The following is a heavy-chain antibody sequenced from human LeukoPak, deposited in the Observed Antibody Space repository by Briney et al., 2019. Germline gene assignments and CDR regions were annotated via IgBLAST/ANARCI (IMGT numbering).Heavy chain of an antibody. J-gene: IGHJ4*02. CDR2: INWNGGST. D-gene: IGHD6-19*01. V-gene: IGHV3-20*04. CDR3: ARGDSSGWCFDQ. CDR1: GSTFDAYG. Sequence: PGGSLRLSCAASGSTFDAYGMSWVRQAPGKGLEWVSGINWNGGSTGYADSVRGRFTISRDNAKNSLYLQMNSLRAEDTALYYCARGDSSGWCFDQWGQGILVTVSS.